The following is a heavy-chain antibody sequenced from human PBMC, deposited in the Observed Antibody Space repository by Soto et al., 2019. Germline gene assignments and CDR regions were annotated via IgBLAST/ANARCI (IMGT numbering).Heavy chain of an antibody. J-gene: IGHJ4*02. V-gene: IGHV1-3*01. D-gene: IGHD3-16*01. Sequence: QVQLVQSGAEVKKPGASVKVSCKASGYTFTSYAMHWVRQAPGQRLEWMGWINAGNGNTKYSQKFQGRVTITRDTSASTAYMELSSLRSEDTAVYYCARGPVGDGYVFDYWGQGTLVTVPS. CDR3: ARGPVGDGYVFDY. CDR1: GYTFTSYA. CDR2: INAGNGNT.